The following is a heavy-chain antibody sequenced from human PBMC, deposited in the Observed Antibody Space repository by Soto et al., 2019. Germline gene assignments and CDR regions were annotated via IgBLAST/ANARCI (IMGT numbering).Heavy chain of an antibody. J-gene: IGHJ4*02. Sequence: GESLKISCQGSGYSFTSYWIGWVRQMPGKGLEWMGLIYPSDSDTKYSPSFQGQVTFSADRSINTGYLQWPTLKASDTAIYYCAIGTGLRYYPEYWGQGTLVTVSS. CDR2: IYPSDSDT. D-gene: IGHD1-26*01. CDR1: GYSFTSYW. V-gene: IGHV5-51*01. CDR3: AIGTGLRYYPEY.